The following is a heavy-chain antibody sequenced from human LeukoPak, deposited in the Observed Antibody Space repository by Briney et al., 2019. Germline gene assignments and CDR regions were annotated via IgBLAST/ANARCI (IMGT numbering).Heavy chain of an antibody. CDR2: ISTGSSFI. CDR1: GFTFSSYS. J-gene: IGHJ4*02. D-gene: IGHD3-22*01. CDR3: ARTDYYDKSIDY. Sequence: GGSLRLSCAASGFTFSSYSMNWVRQAPGKGLEWVSSISTGSSFIYYADSVKGRFTISREIAKNSLYLQMNSLRAEDTAVYYCARTDYYDKSIDYWGQGTLVTVSS. V-gene: IGHV3-21*01.